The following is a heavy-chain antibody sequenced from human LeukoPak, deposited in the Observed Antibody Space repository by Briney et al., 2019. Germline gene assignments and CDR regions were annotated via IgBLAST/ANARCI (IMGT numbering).Heavy chain of an antibody. CDR2: IKSKTDGGTT. CDR1: GVTFSNAW. Sequence: GGSLRLSCAASGVTFSNAWMSWVRQAPGKGLEWVGRIKSKTDGGTTDYAAPVKGRFTISRDDSKNTLYLQMNSLKTEDTAVYYCTTGTMIVEDAFDIWGQGTMVTVSS. D-gene: IGHD3-22*01. CDR3: TTGTMIVEDAFDI. V-gene: IGHV3-15*01. J-gene: IGHJ3*02.